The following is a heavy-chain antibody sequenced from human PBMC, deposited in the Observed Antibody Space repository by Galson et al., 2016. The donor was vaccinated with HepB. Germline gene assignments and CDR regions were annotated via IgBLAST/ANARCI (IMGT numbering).Heavy chain of an antibody. CDR2: INDGNGNT. D-gene: IGHD6-13*01. CDR1: GYTFSSHA. Sequence: SVKVSCKASGYTFSSHAIHWVRQAPGQRLEWMGWINDGNGNTKYSQNFQGRITITRETSANTAYMELSSLTSEDTAVYFCAKGGIVADVWGRGTQVTVSS. V-gene: IGHV1-3*01. J-gene: IGHJ4*02. CDR3: AKGGIVADV.